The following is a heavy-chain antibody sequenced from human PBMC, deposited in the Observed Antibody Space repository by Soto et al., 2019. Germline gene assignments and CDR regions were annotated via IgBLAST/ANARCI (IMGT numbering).Heavy chain of an antibody. CDR2: IIPIFGTA. V-gene: IGHV1-69*01. CDR3: ARTDGSSGYYGLYYFDY. D-gene: IGHD3-22*01. J-gene: IGHJ4*02. Sequence: QVQLVQSGAEVKKPGSSVKVSCKASGGTFSSYAISWVRQAPGQGLEWMGGIIPIFGTANYAQKFQGRVTITADESTSIAYMELSSLRSEDTAVYYCARTDGSSGYYGLYYFDYWGQGTLVTVSS. CDR1: GGTFSSYA.